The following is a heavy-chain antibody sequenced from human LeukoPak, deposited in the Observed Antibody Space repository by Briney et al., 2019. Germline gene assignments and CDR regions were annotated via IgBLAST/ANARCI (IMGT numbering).Heavy chain of an antibody. CDR1: GYTFTDYY. J-gene: IGHJ4*02. CDR2: VDPEDGET. Sequence: ASVKVSCKASGYTFTDYYMHWVQQAPGKGLEWMGRVDPEDGETIYAEKFQGRVTITADTSTDTAYMELSSLRSEDTAVYYCATLRFGELPLDYWGQGTLVTVSS. D-gene: IGHD3-10*01. V-gene: IGHV1-69-2*01. CDR3: ATLRFGELPLDY.